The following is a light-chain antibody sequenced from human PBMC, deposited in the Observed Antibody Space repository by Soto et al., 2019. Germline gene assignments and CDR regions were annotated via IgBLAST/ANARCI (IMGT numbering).Light chain of an antibody. CDR3: GTWDSSLTIGVI. Sequence: QSALTQPPSVSAAPGQKVSISCSGSSSNVGKNFVSWYQHVPGKAPKLLIFDNQKRPSGIPDRFSPSKSGTLATLDITGLQTGDEADYYCGTWDSSLTIGVIFGGGTKLTVL. J-gene: IGLJ2*01. CDR2: DNQ. V-gene: IGLV1-51*01. CDR1: SSNVGKNF.